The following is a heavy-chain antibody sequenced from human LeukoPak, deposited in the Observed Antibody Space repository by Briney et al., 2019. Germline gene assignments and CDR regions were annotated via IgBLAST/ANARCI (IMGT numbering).Heavy chain of an antibody. CDR3: ARLWFGELYFDY. CDR1: GYSISSGYY. V-gene: IGHV4-38-2*01. Sequence: SETLSLTCAVSGYSISSGYYWGWIRQPPGKGLGWIGSIYHSGSTYYNPSLKSRVTISVDTSKNQFSLKLSSVTAADTAVYYCARLWFGELYFDYWGQGTLVTVSS. CDR2: IYHSGST. J-gene: IGHJ4*02. D-gene: IGHD3-10*01.